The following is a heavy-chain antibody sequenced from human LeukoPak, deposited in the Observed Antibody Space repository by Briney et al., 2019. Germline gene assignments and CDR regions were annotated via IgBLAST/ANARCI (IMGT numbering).Heavy chain of an antibody. CDR1: GFTVSSNY. D-gene: IGHD5-12*01. Sequence: GGSLRVSCAASGFTVSSNYMSCVRQAPGKGLEWVSVIYSGGSTYYADSVKGRFTISRDNSKHTLYLQMNSLRAEDTAVYYCAKPEDSGYDGFVWGQGTLVTVSS. CDR3: AKPEDSGYDGFV. V-gene: IGHV3-53*01. CDR2: IYSGGST. J-gene: IGHJ4*02.